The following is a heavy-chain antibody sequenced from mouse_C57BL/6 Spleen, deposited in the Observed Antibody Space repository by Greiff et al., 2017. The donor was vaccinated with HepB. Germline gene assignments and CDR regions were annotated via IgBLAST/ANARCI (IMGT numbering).Heavy chain of an antibody. Sequence: VQLQQSGAELVKPGASVKLSCKASGYTFTSYWMHWVKQRPGRGLEWIGRIDPNSGGTKYNEKFKSKATLTVDKPSSTAYMQLSSLTSEDSAVYYCARCGFTTVVEDYAMDYWGQGTSVTVSS. J-gene: IGHJ4*01. D-gene: IGHD1-1*01. CDR2: IDPNSGGT. CDR3: ARCGFTTVVEDYAMDY. V-gene: IGHV1-72*01. CDR1: GYTFTSYW.